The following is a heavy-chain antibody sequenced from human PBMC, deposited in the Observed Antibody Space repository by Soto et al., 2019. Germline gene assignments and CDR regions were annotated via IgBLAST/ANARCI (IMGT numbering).Heavy chain of an antibody. CDR2: ISYDGSNK. CDR1: GFTFSSYG. Sequence: QVQLVESGGGVVQPGRSLRLSCAASGFTFSSYGMHWVRQAPGKGLEWVAVISYDGSNKYYADSVKGRFTIYRDNSKNTLYLQMSSLRAEDTAVYYCAKDLSDYDILTGYYYFNWFDPWGQGTLVTVSS. J-gene: IGHJ5*02. D-gene: IGHD3-9*01. CDR3: AKDLSDYDILTGYYYFNWFDP. V-gene: IGHV3-30*18.